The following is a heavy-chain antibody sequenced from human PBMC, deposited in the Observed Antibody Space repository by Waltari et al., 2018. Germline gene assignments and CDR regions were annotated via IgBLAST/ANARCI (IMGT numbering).Heavy chain of an antibody. V-gene: IGHV3-7*01. CDR2: IKQDGSGK. Sequence: EVQLVESGGGLVQPGGSLRLSCAASGFTFSSYWMSWVRQAPGKGLEWVANIKQDGSGKYYVDSVKGRFTISRDNAKNSLYLQMNSLRAEDTAVYYCARDQWEYSGSSPAEFDPWGQGTLVTVSS. CDR1: GFTFSSYW. D-gene: IGHD1-26*01. CDR3: ARDQWEYSGSSPAEFDP. J-gene: IGHJ5*02.